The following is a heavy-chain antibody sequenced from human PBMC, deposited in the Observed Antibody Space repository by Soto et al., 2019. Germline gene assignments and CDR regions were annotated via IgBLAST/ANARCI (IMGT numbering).Heavy chain of an antibody. Sequence: SETLSLTCTVSGGSISSGDYYWSWIRQPPGKGLDWIGYIYYSGSTYYNPSLKSRVSISLDTSKNQFSLKLSSVTAADTAVYYCARVMTTIRYFDYWGQGTLVTVSS. CDR2: IYYSGST. CDR1: GGSISSGDYY. CDR3: ARVMTTIRYFDY. V-gene: IGHV4-30-4*01. D-gene: IGHD4-4*01. J-gene: IGHJ4*02.